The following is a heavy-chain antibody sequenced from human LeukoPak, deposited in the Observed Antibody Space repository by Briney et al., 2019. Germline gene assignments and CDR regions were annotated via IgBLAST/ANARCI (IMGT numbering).Heavy chain of an antibody. Sequence: GRSLRLSCEVSGFTFDDYGMHWVRQAPGKGLEWVSSISWNSASVGYVDSAKGRFTISRDNAKKTLYLQMNSLRAEDTALYYCAKDYGYSSSWYDYWGQGTQVTVSS. CDR3: AKDYGYSSSWYDY. CDR1: GFTFDDYG. J-gene: IGHJ4*02. D-gene: IGHD6-13*01. V-gene: IGHV3-9*01. CDR2: ISWNSASV.